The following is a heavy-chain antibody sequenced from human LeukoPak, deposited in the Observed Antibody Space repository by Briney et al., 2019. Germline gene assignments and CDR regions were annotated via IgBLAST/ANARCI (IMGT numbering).Heavy chain of an antibody. V-gene: IGHV4-59*01. CDR3: ARSVLYDYVFLG. CDR1: GGSISAYY. CDR2: ISYNGNA. D-gene: IGHD3-16*01. Sequence: PSETLSLTCTVSGGSISAYYWSWIRQPPGKGLEWIGYISYNGNANYNPSLKSRVTISVDTSKNQFSLKLSSVTAADTAVYYCARSVLYDYVFLGWGQGTLVTVSS. J-gene: IGHJ4*02.